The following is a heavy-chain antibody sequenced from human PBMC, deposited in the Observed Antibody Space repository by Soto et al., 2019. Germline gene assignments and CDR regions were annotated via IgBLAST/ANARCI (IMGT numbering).Heavy chain of an antibody. CDR1: GFTVSSNY. J-gene: IGHJ6*04. CDR3: ARDRRIGDYYYVMDV. V-gene: IGHV3-53*01. CDR2: IYSGGST. Sequence: GGSLRLSCAASGFTVSSNYMSWVRQAPGKGLEWVSVIYSGGSTYYADSVKGRFTITRDNSKNTLYLQMNSMRAEDTAVYYCARDRRIGDYYYVMDVWGKGTTVTVSS.